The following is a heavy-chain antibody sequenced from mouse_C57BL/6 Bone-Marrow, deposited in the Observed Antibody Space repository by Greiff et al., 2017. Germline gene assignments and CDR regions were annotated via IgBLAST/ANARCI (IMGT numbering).Heavy chain of an antibody. V-gene: IGHV1-72*01. Sequence: QVQLQQPGAELVQPGASVKLSCKASGYTFTSYWMHWVKQRPGRGLEWIGRIDPNSGGTKYNEKYKSKATLTVDKPSSTAYMQLSSLTSEDSAVYYCARGTTTVVADFDYWGQGTTLTVSS. D-gene: IGHD1-1*01. CDR3: ARGTTTVVADFDY. J-gene: IGHJ2*01. CDR2: IDPNSGGT. CDR1: GYTFTSYW.